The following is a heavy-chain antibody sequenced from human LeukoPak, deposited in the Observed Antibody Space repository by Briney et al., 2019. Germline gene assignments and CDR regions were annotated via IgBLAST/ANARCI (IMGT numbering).Heavy chain of an antibody. Sequence: GSLRLSCAASGFTFSSYAMSWVRXAPGKXLEWVSAISGSGGSTYYADSVKGRFTISRDNSKNTLYLQMNSLRAEDTAVYYCARQTQTGVAYWGQGTLVTVSS. CDR1: GFTFSSYA. V-gene: IGHV3-23*01. J-gene: IGHJ4*02. D-gene: IGHD7-27*01. CDR2: ISGSGGST. CDR3: ARQTQTGVAY.